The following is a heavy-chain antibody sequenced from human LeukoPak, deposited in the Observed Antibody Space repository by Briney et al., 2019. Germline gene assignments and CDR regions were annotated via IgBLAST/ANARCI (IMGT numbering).Heavy chain of an antibody. CDR2: ISAYNGNT. V-gene: IGHV1-18*01. J-gene: IGHJ3*02. D-gene: IGHD2-2*01. CDR3: ARVDVVVPAAHSDAFDI. Sequence: ASVKVSCKASGYTFTSYGISWVRQAPGQGLEWMGWISAYNGNTNYAQKLQGRVTMTTDTSTSTAYMELRSLRSDDTAVYYCARVDVVVPAAHSDAFDIWGQGTMVTVSS. CDR1: GYTFTSYG.